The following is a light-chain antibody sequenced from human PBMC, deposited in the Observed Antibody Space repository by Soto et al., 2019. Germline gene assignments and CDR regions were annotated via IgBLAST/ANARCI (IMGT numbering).Light chain of an antibody. CDR2: DAS. CDR1: QNITNW. J-gene: IGKJ2*01. CDR3: QQYNRYPYT. V-gene: IGKV1-5*01. Sequence: GDRVTISCRASQNITNWLAWYQQKPGRAPNLLIYDASSLESGVPSKFSGSGSGTEFTLTISSLQPDDFVTYYCQQYNRYPYTFGQGTKLEIK.